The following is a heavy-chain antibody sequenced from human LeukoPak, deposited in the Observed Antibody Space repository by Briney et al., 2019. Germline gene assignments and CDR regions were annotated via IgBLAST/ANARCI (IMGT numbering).Heavy chain of an antibody. J-gene: IGHJ4*02. CDR1: GFTFSNYG. Sequence: GGSLRLSCAPSGFTFSNYGMHWVRQAPGKGLEWVAVIWDDGSNEYYADSVKGRFTIFRDNRRNTLYLQMNSLRAEDTAVYSCARDHSGTQDYWGQGTLVTVSS. CDR2: IWDDGSNE. V-gene: IGHV3-33*01. CDR3: ARDHSGTQDY. D-gene: IGHD1-1*01.